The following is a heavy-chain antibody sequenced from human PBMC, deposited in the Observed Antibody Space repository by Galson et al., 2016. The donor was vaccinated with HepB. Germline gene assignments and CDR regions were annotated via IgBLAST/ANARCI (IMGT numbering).Heavy chain of an antibody. CDR3: ARGLLEISTTTAGY. CDR1: GFTFSSYW. J-gene: IGHJ4*02. V-gene: IGHV3-74*01. CDR2: INTDGTNT. D-gene: IGHD5-24*01. Sequence: SLRLSCAASGFTFSSYWMHWVRQAPGKGLVWVSRINTDGTNTRYADSVKGRFTISRDNAKNTLYLQMNSLRGEETAVYYCARGLLEISTTTAGYWGQGTLVTVSS.